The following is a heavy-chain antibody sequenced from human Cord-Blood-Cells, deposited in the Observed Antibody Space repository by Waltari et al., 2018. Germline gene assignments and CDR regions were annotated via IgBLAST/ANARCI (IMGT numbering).Heavy chain of an antibody. CDR3: ARLGELELPFDY. D-gene: IGHD1-7*01. Sequence: QLQLQESGPGLVKPQETLSLTCTGSGGSLRSSSYYWGWIRQPPGKGLEVIGSIYYSGSTYYNPSLKSRVTISVDTSKNQFSLKLSSVTAADTAVYYCARLGELELPFDYWGQGTLVTVSS. CDR2: IYYSGST. V-gene: IGHV4-39*01. J-gene: IGHJ4*02. CDR1: GGSLRSSSYY.